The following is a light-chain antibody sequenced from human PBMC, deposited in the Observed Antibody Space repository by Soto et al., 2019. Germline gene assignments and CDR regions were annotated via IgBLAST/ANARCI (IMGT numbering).Light chain of an antibody. V-gene: IGKV3-15*01. CDR2: DAS. CDR1: QSISSH. J-gene: IGKJ1*01. Sequence: EIVTTQSPVTLSVSPGERATLSCRASQSISSHLAWYQQKPGQVPRLLIYDASTRATGIPDRFSGSGSGTEFTLTISSLQSEDFAVYYCQQYQYWWTFGQGTKVEI. CDR3: QQYQYWWT.